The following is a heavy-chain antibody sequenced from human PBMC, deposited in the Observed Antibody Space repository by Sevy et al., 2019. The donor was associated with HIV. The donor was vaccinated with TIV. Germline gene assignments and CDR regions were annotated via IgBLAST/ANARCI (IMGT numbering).Heavy chain of an antibody. CDR1: GFTFSNYW. Sequence: GGSLRLSCAASGFTFSNYWMSWVRQAPGKGLECVAKINQDGSEKYYLDSVKGRYIVTRDNAKYSLYLQMNSLRAEDSDAYYCARDKIPGSKPDYFDSWGQGTLVTVSS. V-gene: IGHV3-7*01. CDR2: INQDGSEK. J-gene: IGHJ4*02. D-gene: IGHD1-7*01. CDR3: ARDKIPGSKPDYFDS.